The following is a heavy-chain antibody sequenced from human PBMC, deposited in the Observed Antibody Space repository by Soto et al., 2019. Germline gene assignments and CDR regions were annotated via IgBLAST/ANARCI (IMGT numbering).Heavy chain of an antibody. CDR3: ASGYSSSWSQIGAFDI. CDR1: GGTFSSYA. J-gene: IGHJ3*02. D-gene: IGHD6-13*01. Sequence: GASVKVSCKAPGGTFSSYAISWVRQAPGQGLEWMGGIIPIFGTANYAQKFQGRVTITADESTSTAYMELSSLRSEDTAVYYCASGYSSSWSQIGAFDIWGQGTMVTVSS. V-gene: IGHV1-69*13. CDR2: IIPIFGTA.